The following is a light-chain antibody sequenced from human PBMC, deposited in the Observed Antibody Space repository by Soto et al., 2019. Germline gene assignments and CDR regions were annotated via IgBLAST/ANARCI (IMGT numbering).Light chain of an antibody. CDR3: HQYDSSPT. V-gene: IGKV3-20*01. Sequence: EIVLTQSPGTLSLSPGERATLSCRASQSVSSSYLAWYQQKPGQAPRLLIYGASRRATVIPDRFSGSGSGTDFTLTISRLEPEDFAVYYCHQYDSSPTFGQGTKVEIK. CDR2: GAS. CDR1: QSVSSSY. J-gene: IGKJ1*01.